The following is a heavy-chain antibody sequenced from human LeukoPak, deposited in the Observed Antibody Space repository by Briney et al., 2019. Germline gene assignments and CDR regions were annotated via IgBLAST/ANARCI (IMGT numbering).Heavy chain of an antibody. Sequence: SETLSLTCTVSGGSISSYYWSWIRQPPGKGLEWIGEINHSGSTNYNPSLKSRVTISVDTSKNQFSLKLSSVTAADTAVYYCARSTTVTPSDAFDIWGQGTMVTVSS. CDR2: INHSGST. D-gene: IGHD4-17*01. CDR3: ARSTTVTPSDAFDI. CDR1: GGSISSYY. V-gene: IGHV4-34*01. J-gene: IGHJ3*02.